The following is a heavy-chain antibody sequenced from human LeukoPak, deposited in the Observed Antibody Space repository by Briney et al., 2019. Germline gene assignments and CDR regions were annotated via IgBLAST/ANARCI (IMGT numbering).Heavy chain of an antibody. V-gene: IGHV4-39*01. Sequence: PSETLSLTCTVSGGSISSSSYYWGWIGQPPGKGLEWIGTIYYSGSTYYNPSLKSRVTISVDTSKNQFSLKLSSVTAADTAVYYCARRTMVRGVITSYSFDYWGQGTLVTVSS. CDR2: IYYSGST. CDR3: ARRTMVRGVITSYSFDY. J-gene: IGHJ4*02. D-gene: IGHD3-10*01. CDR1: GGSISSSSYY.